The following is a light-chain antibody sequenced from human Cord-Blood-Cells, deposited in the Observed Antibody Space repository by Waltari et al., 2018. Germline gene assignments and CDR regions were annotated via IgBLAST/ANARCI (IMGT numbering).Light chain of an antibody. V-gene: IGLV1-44*01. CDR3: AAWDDSLNGWV. CDR2: SNN. Sequence: QSVLTQPPSASGTPGQRVTISCSGSSSNIGRNTVNWYQQLPATAPKLLIYSNNQRPSGVPDRFSGSKSGTSASLAISGLQSEDEADYYCAAWDDSLNGWVFGGGTKRTVL. J-gene: IGLJ3*02. CDR1: SSNIGRNT.